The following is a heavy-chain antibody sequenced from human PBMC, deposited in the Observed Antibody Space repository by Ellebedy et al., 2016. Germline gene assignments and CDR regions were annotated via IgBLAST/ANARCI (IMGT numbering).Heavy chain of an antibody. CDR1: GFTFSSYA. Sequence: GGSLRLXCAASGFTFSSYAMSWVRQAPGKGLEWVSAISGSGGSTYYADSVKGRFTISRDNSKNTLYLQMNSLRAEDTAVYYCAKPQYQLPLTASNWFDPWGQGTLVTVSS. D-gene: IGHD2-2*01. CDR2: ISGSGGST. J-gene: IGHJ5*02. V-gene: IGHV3-23*01. CDR3: AKPQYQLPLTASNWFDP.